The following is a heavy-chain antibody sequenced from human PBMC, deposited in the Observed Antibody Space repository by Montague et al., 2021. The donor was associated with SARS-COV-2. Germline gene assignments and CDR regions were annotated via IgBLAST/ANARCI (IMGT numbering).Heavy chain of an antibody. D-gene: IGHD1-14*01. CDR3: AKSFSGTRNWFDI. V-gene: IGHV3-23*01. CDR1: GFIFTNYG. J-gene: IGHJ5*02. CDR2: ISGFGGGT. Sequence: SLRLSCAASGFIFTNYGMNWVRRAPGKGLESVAGISGFGGGTYYSDSVKGRFTISRATSNSTLFLQMDGLRAEDTAIYYCAKSFSGTRNWFDIWGQGNLVTVSS.